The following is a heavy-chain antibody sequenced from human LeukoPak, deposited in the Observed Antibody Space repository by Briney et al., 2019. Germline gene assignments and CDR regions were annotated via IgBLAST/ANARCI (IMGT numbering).Heavy chain of an antibody. CDR1: GGSISSYY. CDR2: IYYSGST. J-gene: IGHJ5*02. V-gene: IGHV4-59*01. Sequence: SETLSLTCTVSGGSISSYYWSWVRQPPGKGLEWIGYIYYSGSTNYNPSLKSGVTISVDTSKNQFSLKLSSVTAADTAVYYCARLVGNSSGWYNWFDPWGQGTLVTVSS. D-gene: IGHD6-19*01. CDR3: ARLVGNSSGWYNWFDP.